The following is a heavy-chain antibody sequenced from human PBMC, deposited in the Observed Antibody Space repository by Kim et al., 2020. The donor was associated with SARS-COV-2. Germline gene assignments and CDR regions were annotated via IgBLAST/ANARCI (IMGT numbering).Heavy chain of an antibody. Sequence: SETLSLTCAVYGWSFSGYYWSWIRQPPGKGLEWIGEINHSGSTNYNPSLKSRVTISVDTSKNQFSLKLSSVTAADTAVYYCAITHYYDSSGYEFDYWGQGTLVTVSS. CDR1: GWSFSGYY. CDR2: INHSGST. CDR3: AITHYYDSSGYEFDY. J-gene: IGHJ4*02. D-gene: IGHD3-22*01. V-gene: IGHV4-34*01.